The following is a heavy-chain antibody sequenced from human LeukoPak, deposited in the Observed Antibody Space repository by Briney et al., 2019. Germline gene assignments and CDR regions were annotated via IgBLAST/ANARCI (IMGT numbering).Heavy chain of an antibody. CDR3: TAHVLRYFDSVDY. V-gene: IGHV3-15*01. CDR2: TKSKTDGGTT. CDR1: GFTFSNAW. Sequence: GGSLRLSCAASGFTFSNAWMSWVRQAPGKGLEWVGRTKSKTDGGTTDYAAPVKGRFTISRDDSKNTLYLQMNSLKTEDTAVYYCTAHVLRYFDSVDYWGQGTLVTVSS. J-gene: IGHJ4*02. D-gene: IGHD3-9*01.